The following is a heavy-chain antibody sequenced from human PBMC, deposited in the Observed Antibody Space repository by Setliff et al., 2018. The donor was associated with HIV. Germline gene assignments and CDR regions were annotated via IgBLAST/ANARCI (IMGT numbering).Heavy chain of an antibody. CDR1: GGSISSDSYY. D-gene: IGHD6-19*01. V-gene: IGHV4-61*02. Sequence: SETLSLTCTVSGGSISSDSYYWSRIRQPAGKGLEWIGLIYTSGRTNYNPSLKSRVKISVDTSKNQFSLDLSSVTAADTAVYYCARDSGMAVVGTWRRLDPWGQGTLVTVSS. CDR2: IYTSGRT. CDR3: ARDSGMAVVGTWRRLDP. J-gene: IGHJ5*02.